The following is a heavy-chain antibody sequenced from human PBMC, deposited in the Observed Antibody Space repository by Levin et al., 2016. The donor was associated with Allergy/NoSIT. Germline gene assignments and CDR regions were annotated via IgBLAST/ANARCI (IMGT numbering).Heavy chain of an antibody. V-gene: IGHV3-53*05. CDR3: AKDLTPPGGRQDWIQLWYYGMDV. D-gene: IGHD5-18*01. CDR1: GFTVSSNY. J-gene: IGHJ6*02. CDR2: IYSGGST. Sequence: GGSLRLSCAASGFTVSSNYMSWVRQAPGKGLEWVSVIYSGGSTYYADSVKGRFTISRDNSKNSLYLQMNSLRTEDTALYYCAKDLTPPGGRQDWIQLWYYGMDVWGQGTTVTVSS.